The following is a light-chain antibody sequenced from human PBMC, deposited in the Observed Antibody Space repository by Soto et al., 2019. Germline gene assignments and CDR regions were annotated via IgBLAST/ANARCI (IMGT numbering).Light chain of an antibody. CDR1: NIGRKS. J-gene: IGLJ7*01. V-gene: IGLV3-21*02. Sequence: SYVLTQPPSVSVAPGQTARINCGGDNIGRKSVHWYQQKPGQAPVLVVYDDSDRPSGIPERVSGSNSGNTATLTISRVEAGDEADYYCQVWDSGSDHAVFGGGTQLTVL. CDR2: DDS. CDR3: QVWDSGSDHAV.